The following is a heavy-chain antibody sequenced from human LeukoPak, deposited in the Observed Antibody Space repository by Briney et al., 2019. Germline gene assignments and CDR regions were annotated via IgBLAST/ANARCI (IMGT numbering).Heavy chain of an antibody. CDR2: IIPILGIA. Sequence: SVKVSCKASGGTFSSYAISWVRQAPGQGLEWMGSIIPILGIANYAQKFQGRVTITADKSTSTAYMELSSLRSEDTAVYYCARDPMVHYYDSSGYPFDYWGQGTLVTVSS. D-gene: IGHD3-22*01. J-gene: IGHJ4*02. CDR3: ARDPMVHYYDSSGYPFDY. CDR1: GGTFSSYA. V-gene: IGHV1-69*04.